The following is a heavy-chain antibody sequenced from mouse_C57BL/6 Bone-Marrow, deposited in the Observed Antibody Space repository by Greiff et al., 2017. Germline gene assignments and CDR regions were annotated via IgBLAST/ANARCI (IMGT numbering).Heavy chain of an antibody. Sequence: QVQLQQSGPGLVQPSQSLSITCTVSGFSLTSYGVHWVRQSPGKGLEWLGVIWRGGSTDYNAAFMSRLSITKDNSKSQVFFKMNSLQADDTAIYYCAKHYYGSPYAMDYWGQGTSVTVSS. V-gene: IGHV2-5*01. D-gene: IGHD1-1*01. CDR1: GFSLTSYG. CDR2: IWRGGST. CDR3: AKHYYGSPYAMDY. J-gene: IGHJ4*01.